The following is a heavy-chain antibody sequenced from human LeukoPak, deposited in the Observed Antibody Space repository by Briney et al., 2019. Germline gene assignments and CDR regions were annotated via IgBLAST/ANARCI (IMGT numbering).Heavy chain of an antibody. J-gene: IGHJ4*02. CDR3: ARYSFPAWRSFAY. Sequence: PSETLSLTCTVSGGSISGYYWGWIRQAPGKGLEWSATIYYSGSTYYSPSLKSRVTMSVDTSKNQFSLKLSSVTAADTAVYYCARYSFPAWRSFAYWGQGTLVTVSP. V-gene: IGHV4-39*01. CDR1: GGSISGYY. D-gene: IGHD2-15*01. CDR2: IYYSGST.